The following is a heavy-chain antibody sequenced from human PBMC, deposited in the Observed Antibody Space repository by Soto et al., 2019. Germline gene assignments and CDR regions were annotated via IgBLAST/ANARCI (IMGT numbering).Heavy chain of an antibody. CDR1: GGTFSSYA. Sequence: QVQLVQSPPEVKKPGSSVKVSCKASGGTFSSYAISWVRQAPGQGLEWMGGIIPIFGTANYAQKFQVRVTITADESTSTAYMELSSLRSDDTAVYYCARHVPAAGYYYGMDVWGQGTTVTVSS. J-gene: IGHJ6*02. D-gene: IGHD2-2*01. V-gene: IGHV1-69*12. CDR3: ARHVPAAGYYYGMDV. CDR2: IIPIFGTA.